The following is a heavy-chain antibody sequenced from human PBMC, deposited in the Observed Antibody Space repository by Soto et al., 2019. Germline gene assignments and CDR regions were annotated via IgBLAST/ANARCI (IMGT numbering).Heavy chain of an antibody. CDR1: GGSISSGGYY. Sequence: PSETLSLTCTVSGGSISSGGYYWSWIRQHPGKGLEWIGYIYYSGSTYHNPSLKSRVTISVDTSKNQFSLQLNSVTPEDTAVYYCARVNWNLGYYGMDVWGQGTTVTVSS. V-gene: IGHV4-31*03. J-gene: IGHJ6*02. CDR2: IYYSGST. D-gene: IGHD1-7*01. CDR3: ARVNWNLGYYGMDV.